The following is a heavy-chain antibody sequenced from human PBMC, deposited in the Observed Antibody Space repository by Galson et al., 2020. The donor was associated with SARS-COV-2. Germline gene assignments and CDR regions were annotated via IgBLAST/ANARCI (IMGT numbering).Heavy chain of an antibody. CDR1: GGSISSSSYY. J-gene: IGHJ4*02. Sequence: SETLSLTCTVSGGSISSSSYYWGWIRQPPGKGLEWIGRISYSGSTYYNPSLKSRVTISVDTSKNQFSLKLSSVTAADTAVYYCARTIQYYYDSSGYYRVFYFDYWGQGTLVTVSS. CDR3: ARTIQYYYDSSGYYRVFYFDY. CDR2: ISYSGST. V-gene: IGHV4-39*01. D-gene: IGHD3-22*01.